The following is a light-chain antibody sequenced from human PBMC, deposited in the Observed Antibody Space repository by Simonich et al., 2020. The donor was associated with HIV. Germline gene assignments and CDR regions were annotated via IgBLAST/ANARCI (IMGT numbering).Light chain of an antibody. V-gene: IGKV4-1*01. CDR3: QQYYSTPPT. CDR2: WAS. Sequence: DIVMTQSPDSLAVSLGERATINCKSSQSVLYSSNNKNYLAWYQQKPGQPPKLLIYWASTRESGVPDQFSASGSGTDFTLTISSLQAEDVAIYYCQQYYSTPPTFGQGTKVEIK. J-gene: IGKJ1*01. CDR1: QSVLYSSNNKNY.